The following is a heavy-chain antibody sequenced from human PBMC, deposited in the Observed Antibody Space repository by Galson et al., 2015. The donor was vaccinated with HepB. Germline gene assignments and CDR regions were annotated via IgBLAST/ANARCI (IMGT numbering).Heavy chain of an antibody. D-gene: IGHD6-19*01. J-gene: IGHJ4*02. V-gene: IGHV3-23*01. Sequence: LRLSCAASGFTFSYYAMAWVRQAPGKGLEWISAITPSGDNTYSAASMKGRFFISRDNSQNTLFLQMNSLRADDTAIYFCAKVFPEKTDGWYRQALYYFDSWGQGALVIVSS. CDR3: AKVFPEKTDGWYRQALYYFDS. CDR1: GFTFSYYA. CDR2: ITPSGDNT.